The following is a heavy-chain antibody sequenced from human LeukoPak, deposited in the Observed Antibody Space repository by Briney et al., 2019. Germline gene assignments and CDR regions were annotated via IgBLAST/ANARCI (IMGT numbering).Heavy chain of an antibody. CDR3: ARDHHYSSSWYLGGGPDY. D-gene: IGHD6-13*01. CDR2: ISSSSSTI. CDR1: GFTFSSYS. V-gene: IGHV3-48*02. Sequence: GGSLRLSCAASGFTFSSYSTNWVRQAPGKGLEWVSYISSSSSTIYYADSVKGRFTISRDNAKNSLYLQMNSLRDEDTAVYYCARDHHYSSSWYLGGGPDYWGQGTLVTVSS. J-gene: IGHJ4*02.